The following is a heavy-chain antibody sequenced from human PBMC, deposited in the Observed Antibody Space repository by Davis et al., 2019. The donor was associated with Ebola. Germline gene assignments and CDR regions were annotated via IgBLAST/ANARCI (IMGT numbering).Heavy chain of an antibody. CDR3: ARDSAGAAAGINWFDP. J-gene: IGHJ5*02. CDR1: GFTFSSYS. Sequence: PGGSLRLSCAASGFTFSSYSMNWVRQAPGKGLEWVSSISSSSSYIYYADSVKGRFTISRDNAKNSLYLQMNSLRAEDTAVYYCARDSAGAAAGINWFDPWGQGTLVTVSS. D-gene: IGHD6-13*01. CDR2: ISSSSSYI. V-gene: IGHV3-21*01.